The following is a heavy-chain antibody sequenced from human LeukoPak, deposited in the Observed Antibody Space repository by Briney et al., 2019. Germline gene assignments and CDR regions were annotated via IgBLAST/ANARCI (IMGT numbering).Heavy chain of an antibody. J-gene: IGHJ3*01. Sequence: QPGRSLRLSCAASGFTFSTYNMHWVRQAPGKGLEWVALMLSDGSNKYHADSVKGRFTISRGNAKNSLYLQMNSLRAEDTAVYYCARAQPHYYDSSGYVSWGQGTMVTVSS. CDR2: MLSDGSNK. V-gene: IGHV3-33*01. CDR3: ARAQPHYYDSSGYVS. D-gene: IGHD3-22*01. CDR1: GFTFSTYN.